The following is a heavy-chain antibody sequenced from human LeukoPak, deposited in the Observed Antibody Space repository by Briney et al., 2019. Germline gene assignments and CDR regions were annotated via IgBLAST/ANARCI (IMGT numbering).Heavy chain of an antibody. CDR3: ASGGGDLLTGYPVGFDY. J-gene: IGHJ4*02. Sequence: ASVKVSCKASGGSFNSYVITWVRQAPGQGLEWMGRIIPILNVANFAQKFQGRVTITADKSTNTAHMELSSLRSEDTAVFYCASGGGDLLTGYPVGFDYWGQGTLVTVSS. D-gene: IGHD3-9*01. CDR1: GGSFNSYV. CDR2: IIPILNVA. V-gene: IGHV1-69*04.